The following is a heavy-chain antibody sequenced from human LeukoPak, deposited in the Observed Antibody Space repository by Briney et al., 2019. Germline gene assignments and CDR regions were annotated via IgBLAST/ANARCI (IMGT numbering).Heavy chain of an antibody. V-gene: IGHV1-69*04. D-gene: IGHD2-2*01. CDR1: GGTFSSYA. J-gene: IGHJ4*02. Sequence: SVKVSCKASGGTFSSYAISWVRQAPGQGLEWMERIIPILGIANYAQKFQGRVTITADKSTSTAYMELSSLRSEDTAVYYCARGPTQLPPYWGQGTLVTVSS. CDR3: ARGPTQLPPY. CDR2: IIPILGIA.